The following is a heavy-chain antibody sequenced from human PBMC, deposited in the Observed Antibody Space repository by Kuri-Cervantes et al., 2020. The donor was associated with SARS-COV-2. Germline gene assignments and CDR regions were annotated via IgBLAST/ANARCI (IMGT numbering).Heavy chain of an antibody. Sequence: SETLSLTCAAYGGSFSGYYWSWIRQPPGKGLEWIGEINHSGSTNYNPSLKSRVTISVDTSKNQFSLKLSSVTAADTAVYYCARARWGSGWTYYYYGMDVWGQGTTVTVSS. V-gene: IGHV4-34*01. CDR1: GGSFSGYY. CDR2: INHSGST. CDR3: ARARWGSGWTYYYYGMDV. D-gene: IGHD6-19*01. J-gene: IGHJ6*02.